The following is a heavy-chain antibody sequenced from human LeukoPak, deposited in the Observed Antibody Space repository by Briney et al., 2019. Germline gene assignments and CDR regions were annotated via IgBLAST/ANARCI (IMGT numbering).Heavy chain of an antibody. V-gene: IGHV3-23*01. J-gene: IGHJ4*02. CDR1: VFTFSSYA. CDR3: ARGIARYSSGWLDY. D-gene: IGHD6-19*01. Sequence: GGFLRLSCASSVFTFSSYAMSWVRQAPGKGLEWVSAISGSGGSTYYADSVKGRFTISRDNSKNTLYLQMNSLRAEDTAVYYCARGIARYSSGWLDYWGQGTLVTVSS. CDR2: ISGSGGST.